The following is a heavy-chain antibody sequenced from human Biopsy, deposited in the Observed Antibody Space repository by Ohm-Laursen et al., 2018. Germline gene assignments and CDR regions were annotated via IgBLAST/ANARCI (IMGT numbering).Heavy chain of an antibody. CDR2: VNPVAEAT. V-gene: IGHV1-46*01. Sequence: ASVKVSCKASGYNFGNYYINWVRKVPGQGLEWLGVVNPVAEATMYAQKFQDRITLTRDASTNTVYMDLTSLTSEDTAVYYCARESPLRLGVCGAIRCFKKVFGMDVWGQGTTVIVSS. D-gene: IGHD2-21*01. CDR3: ARESPLRLGVCGAIRCFKKVFGMDV. J-gene: IGHJ6*02. CDR1: GYNFGNYY.